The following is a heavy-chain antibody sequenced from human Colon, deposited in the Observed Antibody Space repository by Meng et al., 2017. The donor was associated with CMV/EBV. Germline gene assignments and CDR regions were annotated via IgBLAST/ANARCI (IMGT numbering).Heavy chain of an antibody. CDR1: EFIFNYYG. V-gene: IGHV3-30*02. J-gene: IGHJ4*02. D-gene: IGHD3-10*01. Sequence: GESLKISCAAPEFIFNYYGMHWLRQAPGKGLEWLSFIDIDGTQRHNADIVWGRFIVSKDKSKNTVFLEMNSLRVGDTAVYYCVGHQGGPRDGVRLVWGQGTQVTV. CDR2: IDIDGTQR. CDR3: VGHQGGPRDGVRLV.